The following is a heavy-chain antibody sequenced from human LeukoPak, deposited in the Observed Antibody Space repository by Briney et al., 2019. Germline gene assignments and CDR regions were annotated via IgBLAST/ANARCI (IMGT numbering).Heavy chain of an antibody. CDR3: ARSARGYFLDV. V-gene: IGHV4-4*02. CDR2: IYYSGST. Sequence: SETLSLTCAVSGGSVSHSNWWTWVRQSPGKGLEWIGYIYYSGSTNCNPSLKSRVTISVDTSKNQFSLKLSSVTAADTAVYYCARSARGYFLDVWGQGTTVTVSS. CDR1: GGSVSHSNW. J-gene: IGHJ6*02. D-gene: IGHD5-18*01.